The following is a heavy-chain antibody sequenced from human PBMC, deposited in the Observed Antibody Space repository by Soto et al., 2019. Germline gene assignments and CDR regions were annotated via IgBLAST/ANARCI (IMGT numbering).Heavy chain of an antibody. J-gene: IGHJ6*02. Sequence: ASVKVSCKASGGTFSSYAISWVRQAPGQGLEWMGGIIPIFGTANYAQKFQGRVTITADESTSTAYMELSSLRSEDTAVYYCAVGVTTVYYYYYGMDVWGQGTTVTVSS. V-gene: IGHV1-69*13. CDR2: IIPIFGTA. CDR1: GGTFSSYA. D-gene: IGHD4-17*01. CDR3: AVGVTTVYYYYYGMDV.